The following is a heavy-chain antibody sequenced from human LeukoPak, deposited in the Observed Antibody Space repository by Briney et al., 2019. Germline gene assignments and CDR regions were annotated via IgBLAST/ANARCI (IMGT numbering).Heavy chain of an antibody. D-gene: IGHD6-19*01. CDR3: ARDTGYSSGWYGDYYYYMDV. J-gene: IGHJ6*03. CDR2: ISAYNGNT. CDR1: GYTFTSYG. V-gene: IGHV1-18*01. Sequence: ASVKVSCKASGYTFTSYGISWVRQAPGQGLEWMRWISAYNGNTNYAQKLQGRVTMTTDTSTSTAYMELRSLRSDDTAVYYCARDTGYSSGWYGDYYYYMDVWGKGTTVTVSS.